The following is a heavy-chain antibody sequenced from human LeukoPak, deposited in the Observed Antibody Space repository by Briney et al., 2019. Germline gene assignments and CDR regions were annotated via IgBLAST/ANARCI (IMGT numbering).Heavy chain of an antibody. J-gene: IGHJ4*02. CDR3: ARVSANYFDY. CDR1: GFSFSIYE. V-gene: IGHV3-48*03. D-gene: IGHD2-8*01. Sequence: GGSLRLSCAASGFSFSIYEMDWVRQAPGKGLEWVSYISSTGGTIYYADSVKGRFTISRDNAKHSLYLQINSLRAEDTAVYYCARVSANYFDYWGQGTLVTVSP. CDR2: ISSTGGTI.